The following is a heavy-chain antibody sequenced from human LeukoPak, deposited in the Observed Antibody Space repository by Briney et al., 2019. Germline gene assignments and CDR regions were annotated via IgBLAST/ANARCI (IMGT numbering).Heavy chain of an antibody. CDR2: ISGSGGST. Sequence: GGSLRLSCAASGFTFSDYYMSWIRQAPGKGLEWVSAISGSGGSTYYADSVKGRFTISRDNSKNTLYLQMNSLRAEDTAVYYCAKFQGSPGYSSSWSDNWFDPWGQGTLVTVSS. CDR1: GFTFSDYY. D-gene: IGHD6-13*01. V-gene: IGHV3-23*01. J-gene: IGHJ5*02. CDR3: AKFQGSPGYSSSWSDNWFDP.